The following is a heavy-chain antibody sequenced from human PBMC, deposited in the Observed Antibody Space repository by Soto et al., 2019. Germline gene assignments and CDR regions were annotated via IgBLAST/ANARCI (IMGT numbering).Heavy chain of an antibody. CDR2: IIPIFGTA. CDR3: ARVIDSNSLGMDV. V-gene: IGHV1-69*13. CDR1: GGTFSSYA. Sequence: SVKVSCKASGGTFSSYAISWVRQAPGQGLEWMGGIIPIFGTANYAQKFQGRVTITADESTSTAYMELSSLRSEDTAVYYCARVIDSNSLGMDVWGQGTTVTVSS. D-gene: IGHD4-4*01. J-gene: IGHJ6*02.